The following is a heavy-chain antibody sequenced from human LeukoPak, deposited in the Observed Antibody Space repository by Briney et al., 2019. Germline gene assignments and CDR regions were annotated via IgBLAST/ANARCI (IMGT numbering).Heavy chain of an antibody. V-gene: IGHV4-39*01. D-gene: IGHD3-22*01. J-gene: IGHJ6*02. CDR3: ARTRRYYDSSGYPV. CDR2: IYYSGST. Sequence: SETLSLTCTVSGGSISSSSYYWGRIRQPPGKGLEWIGSIYYSGSTYYNPSLKSRVTISVDTSKNQFSLKLSSVTTADTAVYYCARTRRYYDSSGYPVWGQGTTVTVSS. CDR1: GGSISSSSYY.